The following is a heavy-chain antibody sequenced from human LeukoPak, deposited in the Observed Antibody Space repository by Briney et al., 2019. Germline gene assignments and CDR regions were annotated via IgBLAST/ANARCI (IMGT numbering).Heavy chain of an antibody. Sequence: SETLSLTCTVSGGSISSSSYYWGWIRQPPGKGLEWIGSIYYSGSTYYNPSLKSRVTISVDTSKDQFSLKLSSVTAADTAVYYCARAVVGDRFGEHFDYWGQGTLVTVSS. CDR2: IYYSGST. J-gene: IGHJ4*02. CDR1: GGSISSSSYY. D-gene: IGHD3-10*01. V-gene: IGHV4-39*07. CDR3: ARAVVGDRFGEHFDY.